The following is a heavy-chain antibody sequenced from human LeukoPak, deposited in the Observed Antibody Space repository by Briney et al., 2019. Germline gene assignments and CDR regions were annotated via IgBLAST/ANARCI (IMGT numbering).Heavy chain of an antibody. CDR1: GFSFSTCV. Sequence: GGSLRLSRAASGFSFSTCVMSWVRQAPGKGLEWVSAISGSGGSTYYADSVKGRFTISRDNSKNTLYLQMNSLRGEDTAVYYCAKAGPGIFDYWGQGALVTVSS. V-gene: IGHV3-23*01. J-gene: IGHJ4*02. D-gene: IGHD1-26*01. CDR3: AKAGPGIFDY. CDR2: ISGSGGST.